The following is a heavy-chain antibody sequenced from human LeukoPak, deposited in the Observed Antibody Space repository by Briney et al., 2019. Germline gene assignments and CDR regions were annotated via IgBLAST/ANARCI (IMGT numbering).Heavy chain of an antibody. J-gene: IGHJ5*02. CDR1: GFTFSNYN. D-gene: IGHD4-4*01. CDR3: AAYSNYAYSFDP. V-gene: IGHV3-48*02. Sequence: PGGSLRLSCTASGFTFSNYNMNWVRQAPGKGLEWVSYISSSSRATYYADSVKGRFTISRDNAKNSLYLQMNSLTDEDTAVYCCAAYSNYAYSFDPWGQGTLVTVSS. CDR2: ISSSSRAT.